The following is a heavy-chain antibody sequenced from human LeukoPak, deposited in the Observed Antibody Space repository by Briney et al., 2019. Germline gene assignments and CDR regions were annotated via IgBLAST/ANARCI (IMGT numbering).Heavy chain of an antibody. Sequence: ASVKVSCKASGYTFTDNGISWVRQAPGEGLEWMGWISANSGKTNYAQRFQGRVTMTRETSSSTLYMELRSLRSDDTAVYFCARDKNYRFDYWGQGTLVSVTS. V-gene: IGHV1-18*01. D-gene: IGHD5-24*01. CDR3: ARDKNYRFDY. CDR2: ISANSGKT. CDR1: GYTFTDNG. J-gene: IGHJ4*02.